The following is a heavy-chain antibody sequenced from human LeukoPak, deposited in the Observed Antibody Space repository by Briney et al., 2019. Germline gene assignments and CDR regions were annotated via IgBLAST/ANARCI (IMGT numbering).Heavy chain of an antibody. Sequence: SVKVSCKASGGTFSSYAISWVRQAPGQGLEWMGRIIPIFGTANYAQKFQGRVTITTDESTSTAYMELSSLRSEDTAVYYCASQPDYYDSSGYRGDYFDYWGQGALVTVSS. CDR3: ASQPDYYDSSGYRGDYFDY. CDR2: IIPIFGTA. D-gene: IGHD3-22*01. CDR1: GGTFSSYA. J-gene: IGHJ4*02. V-gene: IGHV1-69*05.